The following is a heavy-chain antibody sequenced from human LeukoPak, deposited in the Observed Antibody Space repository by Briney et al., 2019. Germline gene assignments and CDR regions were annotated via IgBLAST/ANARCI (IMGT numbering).Heavy chain of an antibody. J-gene: IGHJ5*02. V-gene: IGHV3-15*01. CDR2: IKSKTDGGTT. D-gene: IGHD6-19*01. Sequence: GGSPRLSCAASGFTFSNAWMSWVRQAPGKGLEWVGRIKSKTDGGTTDYAAPVKGRFTISRDNSKNTLYLQMNSLRAEDTAVYYCARDYDAVAATKDNWFDPWGQGTLVTVSS. CDR1: GFTFSNAW. CDR3: ARDYDAVAATKDNWFDP.